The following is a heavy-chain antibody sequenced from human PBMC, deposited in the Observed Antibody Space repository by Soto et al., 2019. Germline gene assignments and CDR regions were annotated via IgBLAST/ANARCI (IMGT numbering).Heavy chain of an antibody. CDR1: SYSFSYFW. CDR3: ARHEPSTILGVVLTAGMDV. Sequence: PGESLKISCNASSYSFSYFWIAWVRQTPWKGLEWMGAIFPPDSDTRYSPSFEGQVTISVDTSITTAYLEWSSLRASDTAIYYCARHEPSTILGVVLTAGMDVWGPGTTVTVPS. J-gene: IGHJ6*02. D-gene: IGHD3-3*01. V-gene: IGHV5-51*01. CDR2: IFPPDSDT.